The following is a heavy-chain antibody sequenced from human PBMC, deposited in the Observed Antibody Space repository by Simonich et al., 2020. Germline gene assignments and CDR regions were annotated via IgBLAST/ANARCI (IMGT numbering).Heavy chain of an antibody. CDR3: ARGGLGHWYFDL. J-gene: IGHJ2*01. D-gene: IGHD6-25*01. V-gene: IGHV1-2*02. CDR1: GYTFTGYY. Sequence: QVQLVQSGAEVKKPGASVKVSCKASGYTFTGYYMHWVRQATGQGLERMGWIKPNSGGTNYSQTFQGRVTMTRDTSISTAYMELSRLRSDDTAVYYCARGGLGHWYFDLWGRGTLVTVSS. CDR2: IKPNSGGT.